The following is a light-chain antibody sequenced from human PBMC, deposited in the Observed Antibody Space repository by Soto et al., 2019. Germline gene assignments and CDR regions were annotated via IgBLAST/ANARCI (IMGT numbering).Light chain of an antibody. J-gene: IGKJ1*01. CDR1: QSTSSY. CDR2: QAS. CDR3: QQYSSHST. Sequence: DIQMTQSPSTLSASVEDRVTITCRASQSTSSYLAWYQDDPVKAPKLLIYQASNLENGVPSRFSGSGSGTEFSLTISSLQPDDFATYYCQQYSSHSTFGQGTKVDIK. V-gene: IGKV1-5*03.